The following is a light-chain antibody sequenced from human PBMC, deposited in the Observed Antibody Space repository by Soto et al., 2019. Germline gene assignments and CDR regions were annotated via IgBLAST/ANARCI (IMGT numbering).Light chain of an antibody. V-gene: IGKV1-5*03. CDR1: QSIPSW. J-gene: IGKJ1*01. CDR3: HLYNTYWM. CDR2: KAS. Sequence: DIQMTQSPSTLSASVGDSVTITCRASQSIPSWLAWYQQKPGKAPKLLIYKASSLESGVPSRFSGSGSGTDFTLTISSLQPDDFATYYCHLYNTYWMFGQGTKVDIK.